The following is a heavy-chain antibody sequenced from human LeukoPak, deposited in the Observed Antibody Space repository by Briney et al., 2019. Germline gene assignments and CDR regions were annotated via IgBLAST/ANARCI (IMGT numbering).Heavy chain of an antibody. CDR3: ARGYSGYDYDY. J-gene: IGHJ4*02. D-gene: IGHD5-12*01. Sequence: GGSLRLSCAASGFTFSSYWMSWVRQAPGKGLEWVSSISSSSSYIYYADSVKGRFTISRDNAKNSLYLQMNSLRAEDSAVYYCARGYSGYDYDYWGQGTLVTVSS. V-gene: IGHV3-21*01. CDR1: GFTFSSYW. CDR2: ISSSSSYI.